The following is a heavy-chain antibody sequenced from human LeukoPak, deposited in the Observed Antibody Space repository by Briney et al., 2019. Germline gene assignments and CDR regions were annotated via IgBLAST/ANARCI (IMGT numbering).Heavy chain of an antibody. CDR2: INHSGST. D-gene: IGHD3-10*01. CDR1: GFTFSSYS. CDR3: ARDLYYYGSGSYYGWWFDP. J-gene: IGHJ5*02. Sequence: GSLRLSCAASGFTFSSYSMNWVRQPPGKGLEWIGEINHSGSTNYNPSLKSRVTISVDTSKNQFSLKLSSVTAADTAVYYCARDLYYYGSGSYYGWWFDPWGQGTLVTVSS. V-gene: IGHV4-34*01.